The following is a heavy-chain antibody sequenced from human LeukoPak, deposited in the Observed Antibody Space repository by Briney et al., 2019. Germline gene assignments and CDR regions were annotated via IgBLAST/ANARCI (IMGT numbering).Heavy chain of an antibody. CDR2: IHHSGST. V-gene: IGHV4-4*02. CDR1: GDSISSSNW. D-gene: IGHD3-10*01. J-gene: IGHJ3*02. Sequence: SETLSLTCAVSGDSISSSNWWSWVRQPPGKGLEWIAEIHHSGSTTNNPSLKSRVTISVDTSKNQFSLKLSSVTAADTAVYYCARDGRYYYGSGIDAFDIWGQGTMVTVSS. CDR3: ARDGRYYYGSGIDAFDI.